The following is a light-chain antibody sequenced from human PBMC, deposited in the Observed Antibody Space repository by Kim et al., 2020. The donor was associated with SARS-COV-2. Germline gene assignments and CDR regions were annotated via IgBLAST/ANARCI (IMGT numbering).Light chain of an antibody. CDR2: KAC. CDR1: QSISSW. CDR3: QQYNTYSQT. Sequence: DIQMTQSPSTLSASVGDRVTITCRASQSISSWLAWYQQKPGKAPKLLIYKACSLESGVPSRFSGSGSGTEFTLTISSLQPDDFATYYCQQYNTYSQTFGEGTKVDNK. J-gene: IGKJ1*01. V-gene: IGKV1-5*03.